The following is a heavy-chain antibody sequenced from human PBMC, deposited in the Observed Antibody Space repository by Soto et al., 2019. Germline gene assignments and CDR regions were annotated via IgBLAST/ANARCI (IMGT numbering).Heavy chain of an antibody. J-gene: IGHJ4*02. D-gene: IGHD3-10*01. CDR1: GFIFSNYA. CDR2: TSYDGSNQ. CDR3: VRDLVLEGNC. Sequence: GGSLRLSCAASGFIFSNYAMHWVRQAPGKGLEWVAVTSYDGSNQYYAHSVKGRFTISRDSSNNTLCLHMNSLTPEDTAVYYCVRDLVLEGNCWGQGTLVTVSS. V-gene: IGHV3-30-3*01.